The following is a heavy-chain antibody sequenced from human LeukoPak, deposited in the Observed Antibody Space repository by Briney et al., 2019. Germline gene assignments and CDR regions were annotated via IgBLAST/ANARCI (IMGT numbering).Heavy chain of an antibody. CDR2: ISSSSSYI. D-gene: IGHD4-23*01. J-gene: IGHJ6*03. V-gene: IGHV3-21*01. Sequence: MPGGSLRLSCAASGFTFSSFTMNWVRQAPGKGLEWVSSISSSSSYIYSADSVKGRFTISRDNARNSLYLQMNSLRAEDTALYYCARDGDTVLTRGYYYYMDVWGKGTTVTVSS. CDR3: ARDGDTVLTRGYYYYMDV. CDR1: GFTFSSFT.